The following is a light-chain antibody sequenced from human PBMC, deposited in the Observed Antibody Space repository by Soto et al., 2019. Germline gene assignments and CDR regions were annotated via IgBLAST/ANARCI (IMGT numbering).Light chain of an antibody. CDR2: DAS. J-gene: IGKJ5*01. CDR3: QQYNTWPPIT. Sequence: EVVMTQSPASLSASPGERVTLSCRASQNIRSSLAWYQQRPGQAPRLLIYDASTRATGIPPRFSGGGSGTDFTLTISSLQSEDFAVYSCQQYNTWPPITFGQGTRLEIK. V-gene: IGKV3-15*01. CDR1: QNIRSS.